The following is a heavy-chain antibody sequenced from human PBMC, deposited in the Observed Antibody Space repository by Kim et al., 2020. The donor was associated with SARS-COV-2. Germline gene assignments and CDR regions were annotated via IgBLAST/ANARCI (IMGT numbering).Heavy chain of an antibody. CDR3: ARDRHITMVRGVISHTKDY. Sequence: SETLSLTCAVYGGSFSGYYWSWIRQPPGKGLEWIGEINHSGSTNYNPSLKSRVTISVDTSKNQFSLKLSSVTAADTAVYYCARDRHITMVRGVISHTKDYWGQGTLVTVSS. J-gene: IGHJ4*02. CDR1: GGSFSGYY. CDR2: INHSGST. D-gene: IGHD3-10*01. V-gene: IGHV4-34*01.